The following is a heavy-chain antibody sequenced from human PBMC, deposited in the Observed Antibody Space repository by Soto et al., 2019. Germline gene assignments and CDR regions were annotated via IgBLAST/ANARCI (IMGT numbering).Heavy chain of an antibody. CDR3: ARLGLTTVTTMIDYYYGMDV. CDR2: IYYSGGT. CDR1: GGSISSSSYY. V-gene: IGHV4-39*01. Sequence: QLQLQESGPGLVKPSENLSLTCTVSGGSISSSSYYWGWIRQPPGKGLEWIGSIYYSGGTYYNPSLKSRVNLSVDTSKNQFSLKLSSVTAADTAVYYCARLGLTTVTTMIDYYYGMDVWGQGTTVTVSS. D-gene: IGHD4-17*01. J-gene: IGHJ6*02.